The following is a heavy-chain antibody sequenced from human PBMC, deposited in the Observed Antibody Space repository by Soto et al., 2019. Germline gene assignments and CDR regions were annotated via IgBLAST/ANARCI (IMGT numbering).Heavy chain of an antibody. CDR3: AREEYSRLPDYYYYGMDV. V-gene: IGHV1-69*12. Sequence: QVQLVQSGAEVKKPGSSVKVSCKASGGTFSSYAISWVRQAPGQGLEWMGGIIPIFGTANYAQKFQGRVTITADESTSTAYMELSSLRSEDTAVYYCAREEYSRLPDYYYYGMDVWGQGTTVTVSS. CDR2: IIPIFGTA. J-gene: IGHJ6*02. D-gene: IGHD6-6*01. CDR1: GGTFSSYA.